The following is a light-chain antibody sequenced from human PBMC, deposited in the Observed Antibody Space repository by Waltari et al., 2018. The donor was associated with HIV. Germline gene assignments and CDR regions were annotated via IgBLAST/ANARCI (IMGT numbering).Light chain of an antibody. J-gene: IGKJ4*01. CDR2: AAS. CDR3: QHLNSYPFL. V-gene: IGKV1-9*01. CDR1: QGISSY. Sequence: DIQLTQSPSFLSASVGDRVTITCRASQGISSYLAWYQQKPGKAPKLLIYAASTLQSGVPSRFSGSGSGTEFTLTISSLQPEDFATYYCQHLNSYPFLFGGGTKVEIK.